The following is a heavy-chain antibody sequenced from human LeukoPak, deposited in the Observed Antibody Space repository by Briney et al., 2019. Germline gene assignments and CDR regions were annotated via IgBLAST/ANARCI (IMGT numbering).Heavy chain of an antibody. CDR1: GGSISSYY. CDR2: IYYSGST. Sequence: PSETLSLTCTASGGSISSYYWSWIRQAPGKGLELIGYIYYSGSTNYNPSLKSRVTISVDTSKNQFSLKLSSVTAADTAVYYCARVSSGVYFYYWGQGTLVTVSS. CDR3: ARVSSGVYFYY. V-gene: IGHV4-59*01. D-gene: IGHD2-15*01. J-gene: IGHJ4*02.